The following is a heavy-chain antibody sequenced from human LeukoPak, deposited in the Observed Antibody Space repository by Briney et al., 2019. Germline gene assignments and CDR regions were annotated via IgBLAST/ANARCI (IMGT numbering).Heavy chain of an antibody. J-gene: IGHJ4*02. CDR3: AKRGVVIRVILVGFHKEAYYFDS. Sequence: GGSLRLSCVVSGITLSNYGMSWVRQAPGKGLEWVAGISGSGGSTNYADSVKGRFTISRGNPKNTLYLQMNGLRAEDTAVYFCAKRGVVIRVILVGFHKEAYYFDSWGQGALVTVSS. CDR2: ISGSGGST. CDR1: GITLSNYG. D-gene: IGHD3-22*01. V-gene: IGHV3-23*01.